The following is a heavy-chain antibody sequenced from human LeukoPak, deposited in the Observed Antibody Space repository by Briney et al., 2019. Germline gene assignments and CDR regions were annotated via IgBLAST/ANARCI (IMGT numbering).Heavy chain of an antibody. V-gene: IGHV3-15*01. J-gene: IGHJ4*02. CDR2: IKSKTDGGTI. D-gene: IGHD2-15*01. CDR1: GFTFSDYY. CDR3: ATEGYCSGGNCYSFDH. Sequence: GGSLRLSCAASGFTFSDYYMSWVRQAPGKGLEWVGRIKSKTDGGTIDYAAPVKGRFSVSRDDSKNTVYLQMNSLKTEDTAVYYCATEGYCSGGNCYSFDHWGQGTLVTVSS.